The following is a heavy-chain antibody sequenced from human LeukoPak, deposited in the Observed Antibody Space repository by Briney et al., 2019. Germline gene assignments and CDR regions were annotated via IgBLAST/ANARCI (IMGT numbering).Heavy chain of an antibody. CDR3: AREPFGSGWYGFDY. D-gene: IGHD6-19*01. CDR1: GGTFSSYA. V-gene: IGHV1-69*05. CDR2: IIPIFGTA. Sequence: ASVKVSCKASGGTFSSYAISWVRQAPGQGLEWMGRIIPIFGTANYAQKFQGRGTITTDESTSTAYMELSSLRSEDTAVYYCAREPFGSGWYGFDYWGQGTLVTVSS. J-gene: IGHJ4*02.